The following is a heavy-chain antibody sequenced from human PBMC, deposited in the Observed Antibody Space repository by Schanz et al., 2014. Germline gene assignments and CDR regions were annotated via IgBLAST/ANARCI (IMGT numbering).Heavy chain of an antibody. CDR1: GFTFNSYA. J-gene: IGHJ4*02. CDR3: ARDRGYCSGGSCLTFDY. D-gene: IGHD2-15*01. CDR2: ISYDGSNK. V-gene: IGHV3-30-3*01. Sequence: VQLVESGGGLVQPGESLRLSCSASGFTFNSYAMTWVRQAPGKGLEWVAVISYDGSNKYYADSVKGRFTISRDNSKNTLYLQMNTLRAEDTAVYYCARDRGYCSGGSCLTFDYWGQGTLVTVSS.